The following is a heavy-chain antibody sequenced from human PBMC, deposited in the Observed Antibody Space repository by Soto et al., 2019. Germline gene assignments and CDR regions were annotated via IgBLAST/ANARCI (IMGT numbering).Heavy chain of an antibody. Sequence: TLSLTCTVSGGSISSSSYYWGWIRQPPGKGLEWIGSIYYSGSTYYNPSLKSRVTISVDTSKNQFSLKLSSVTAADTAVYYCASPTERITIFGVVIHDYFDYWGQGTLVIVSS. CDR3: ASPTERITIFGVVIHDYFDY. J-gene: IGHJ4*02. V-gene: IGHV4-39*01. CDR1: GGSISSSSYY. D-gene: IGHD3-3*01. CDR2: IYYSGST.